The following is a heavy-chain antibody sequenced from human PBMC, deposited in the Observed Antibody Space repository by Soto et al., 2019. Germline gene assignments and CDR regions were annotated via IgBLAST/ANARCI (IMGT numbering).Heavy chain of an antibody. CDR2: SNHSAST. J-gene: IGHJ6*02. Sequence: PSETLSRTGAVYGGSFSGAYWSWIRQPPRKGLEWSGESNHSASTNYNPSLKSRVTISVDTSKNQFSLKLSSVTAADTAVYYCARGSGRRTMVRGDMDGWRQGTTVTVS. CDR3: ARGSGRRTMVRGDMDG. V-gene: IGHV4-34*01. CDR1: GGSFSGAY. D-gene: IGHD3-10*01.